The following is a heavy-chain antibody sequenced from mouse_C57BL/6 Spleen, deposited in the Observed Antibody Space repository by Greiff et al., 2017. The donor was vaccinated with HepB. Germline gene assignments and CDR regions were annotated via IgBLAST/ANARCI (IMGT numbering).Heavy chain of an antibody. Sequence: QVQLKESGPELVKPGASVKISCKASGYAFSSSWMNWVKQRPGKGLEWIGRIYPGDGDTNYNGKFKGKATLTADKSSSTAYMQLSSLTSEDSAVYFCARGSYYGNYVTAMDYWGQGTSVTVSS. J-gene: IGHJ4*01. CDR2: IYPGDGDT. D-gene: IGHD2-1*01. CDR1: GYAFSSSW. V-gene: IGHV1-82*01. CDR3: ARGSYYGNYVTAMDY.